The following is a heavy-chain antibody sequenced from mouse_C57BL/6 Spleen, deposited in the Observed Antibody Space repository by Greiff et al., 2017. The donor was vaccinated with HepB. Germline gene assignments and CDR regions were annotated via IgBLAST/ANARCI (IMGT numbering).Heavy chain of an antibody. V-gene: IGHV1-76*01. D-gene: IGHD1-1*01. Sequence: QVQLQQSGDELVRPGASVKLSCKASGYTFTDYYINWVKQRPGQGLEWIARIYPGSGNTYYNEKFKGKATLTAEKSSSTAYMQLSSLTSEDSAVYFCARSITTVVAPMDYWGQGTSVTVSS. J-gene: IGHJ4*01. CDR3: ARSITTVVAPMDY. CDR1: GYTFTDYY. CDR2: IYPGSGNT.